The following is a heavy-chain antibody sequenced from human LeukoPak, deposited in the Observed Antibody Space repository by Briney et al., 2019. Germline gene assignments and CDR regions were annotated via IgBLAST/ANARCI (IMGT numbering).Heavy chain of an antibody. CDR2: INHSGGT. Sequence: SETLSLTCVVYGGSFSGYYWNWIRQPPGKGLEWIGEINHSGGTNFNPSLKSRVTISVDTSKKQFSLKLSSVTAADTAVYYCARANYFPETAPGSYYYDSSGYYYGGTSYYFDYWGQGTLVTVSS. CDR1: GGSFSGYY. CDR3: ARANYFPETAPGSYYYDSSGYYYGGTSYYFDY. J-gene: IGHJ4*02. D-gene: IGHD3-22*01. V-gene: IGHV4-34*01.